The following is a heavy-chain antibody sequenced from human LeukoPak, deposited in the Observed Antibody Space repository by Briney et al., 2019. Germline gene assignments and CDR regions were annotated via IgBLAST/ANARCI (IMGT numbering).Heavy chain of an antibody. Sequence: SETLSLTCTVSGDSISSSSFYWGWIRQPPGKGLEWIGSIYYSGSTYYDPSLKSRVTISVDTSKNQFSLKLSSVTAADTAVYYCARLRGYTSSARGYVEYWGQGTLVTVSS. J-gene: IGHJ4*02. V-gene: IGHV4-39*01. CDR2: IYYSGST. CDR3: ARLRGYTSSARGYVEY. D-gene: IGHD6-13*01. CDR1: GDSISSSSFY.